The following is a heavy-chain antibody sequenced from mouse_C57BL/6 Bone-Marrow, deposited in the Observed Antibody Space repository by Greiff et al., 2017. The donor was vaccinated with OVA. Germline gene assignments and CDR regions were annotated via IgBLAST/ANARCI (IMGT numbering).Heavy chain of an antibody. V-gene: IGHV5-4*01. J-gene: IGHJ3*01. D-gene: IGHD2-4*01. Sequence: EVHLVESGGGLVKPGGSLKLSCAASGFTFSSYAMSWVRQTPEKRLEWVATISDGGSYTYYPDNVKGRFTISRDNAKNNLYLQMSHLKSEDTAMYYCARDRGDYDGDWGQGTLVTVSA. CDR1: GFTFSSYA. CDR2: ISDGGSYT. CDR3: ARDRGDYDGD.